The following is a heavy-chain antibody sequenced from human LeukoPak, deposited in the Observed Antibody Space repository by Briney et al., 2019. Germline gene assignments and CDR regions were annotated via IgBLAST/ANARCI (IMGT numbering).Heavy chain of an antibody. V-gene: IGHV4-30-4*02. CDR3: AREGKLTGYFGGLGFNY. Sequence: SETLSLTCTVSGGSISSGDYYWSWIRQPPGKGLEWIGYIYCSGSTYYNPSLKSRVTMSVDTSKNQFSLNLTSVTAADTAVYYCAREGKLTGYFGGLGFNYWGQGILVTVSS. D-gene: IGHD6-19*01. CDR2: IYCSGST. J-gene: IGHJ4*02. CDR1: GGSISSGDYY.